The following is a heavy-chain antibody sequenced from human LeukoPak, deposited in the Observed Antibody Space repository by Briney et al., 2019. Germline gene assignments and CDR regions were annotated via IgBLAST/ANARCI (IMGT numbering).Heavy chain of an antibody. CDR2: INHSGGT. CDR1: GGSFSGYY. Sequence: SETLSLTCAVYGGSFSGYYWSWIRQPPGKGLEWIGEINHSGGTNYNPSLKSRVTISVDTSKNQFSLKLSSVTAADTAVYYCAGYCSSTSCYRAHDYWGQGTLVTVSS. V-gene: IGHV4-34*01. J-gene: IGHJ4*02. D-gene: IGHD2-2*02. CDR3: AGYCSSTSCYRAHDY.